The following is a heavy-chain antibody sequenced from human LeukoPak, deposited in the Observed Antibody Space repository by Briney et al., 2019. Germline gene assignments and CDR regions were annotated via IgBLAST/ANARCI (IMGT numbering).Heavy chain of an antibody. CDR2: INHTGRT. CDR3: ARKEGGELVNTRRWFDP. V-gene: IGHV4-39*07. J-gene: IGHJ5*02. CDR1: GGSISSGSYY. D-gene: IGHD6-13*01. Sequence: SETLSLTCTVSGGSISSGSYYWSWIRQPPGKGLEWIGEINHTGRTYYNPSLESRVTISVDTSKSQFSLKLTSVTAADTAVYYCARKEGGELVNTRRWFDPWGQGTLVTVSS.